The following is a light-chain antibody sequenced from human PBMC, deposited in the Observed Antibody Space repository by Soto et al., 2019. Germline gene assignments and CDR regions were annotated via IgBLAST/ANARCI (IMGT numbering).Light chain of an antibody. CDR3: QQYNSYPRT. V-gene: IGKV1-5*01. J-gene: IGKJ4*01. CDR1: QSISSW. CDR2: DAS. Sequence: DIQMTQSPSTLSASVGDRVTITCRASQSISSWLAWYQQKPGKAPNLLIYDASTLESGVPSRFSGSGSGTEFTLTISSLQPDDFATYYCQQYNSYPRTFGGGTKVDIK.